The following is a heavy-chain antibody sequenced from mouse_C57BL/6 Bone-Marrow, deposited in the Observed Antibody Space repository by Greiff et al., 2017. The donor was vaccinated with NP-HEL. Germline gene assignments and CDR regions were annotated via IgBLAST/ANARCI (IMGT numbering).Heavy chain of an antibody. Sequence: VQLQQPGAELVKPGASVKVSCKASGYTFTSYWMHWVKQRPGQGLEWIGRIHPSDSDTNYNQKFKGKATLTVDKSSSTAYMQLSSLTSEYSAVYYCAPLFYGSSCWYFDVWGTGTTVTVSS. J-gene: IGHJ1*03. CDR1: GYTFTSYW. CDR3: APLFYGSSCWYFDV. D-gene: IGHD1-1*01. CDR2: IHPSDSDT. V-gene: IGHV1-74*01.